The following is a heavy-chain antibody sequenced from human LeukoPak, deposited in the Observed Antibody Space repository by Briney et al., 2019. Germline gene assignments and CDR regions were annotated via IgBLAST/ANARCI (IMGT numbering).Heavy chain of an antibody. CDR2: ISSSSSYI. D-gene: IGHD1-1*01. CDR3: ARGRTEIDY. J-gene: IGHJ4*02. V-gene: IGHV3-21*01. Sequence: GGSLRLSCAASKFTFSKYAMSWVRQAPGKGLEWVSSISSSSSYIYYADSVKGRFTISRDNAKNSLYLQMNSLRAEDTAVYYCARGRTEIDYWGQGTLVTVSS. CDR1: KFTFSKYA.